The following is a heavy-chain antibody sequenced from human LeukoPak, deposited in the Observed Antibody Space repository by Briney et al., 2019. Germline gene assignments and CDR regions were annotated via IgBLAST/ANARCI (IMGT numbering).Heavy chain of an antibody. CDR2: INPSGGST. CDR3: ARDQGSTMILVEGGTYGMDV. V-gene: IGHV1-46*01. CDR1: VYTFTNYH. D-gene: IGHD3-22*01. J-gene: IGHJ6*02. Sequence: GASVKVSCKTSVYTFTNYHIHWVRQAPGQGLEWMGIINPSGGSTNYAQKCQGRVTMTRDTSTSTVYMELSSLRSEDTAVYYCARDQGSTMILVEGGTYGMDVWGQGTTVTVSS.